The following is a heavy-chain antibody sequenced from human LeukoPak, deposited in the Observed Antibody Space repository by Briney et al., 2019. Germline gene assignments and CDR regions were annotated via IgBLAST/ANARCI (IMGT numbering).Heavy chain of an antibody. Sequence: SETLSLTCTVSGGSISSCSYYWSWIRQPAGKGLEWIGRIYTSGSTNYDPSLKSRVTISVDTSKNQFSLKLSSVTAADTAVHYCARGWYQLPKSYYYYMDVWGKGTTVTVSS. CDR2: IYTSGST. D-gene: IGHD2-2*01. CDR1: GGSISSCSYY. V-gene: IGHV4-61*02. CDR3: ARGWYQLPKSYYYYMDV. J-gene: IGHJ6*03.